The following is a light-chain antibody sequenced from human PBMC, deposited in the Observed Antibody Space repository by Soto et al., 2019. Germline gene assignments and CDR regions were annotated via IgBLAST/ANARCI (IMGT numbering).Light chain of an antibody. V-gene: IGKV1-5*01. CDR2: DAS. CDR1: QSISSW. Sequence: DIQMTQYPSILSASVGDRVTITCRASQSISSWLAWYQQKPGKAPKLLIYDASSLESGVPSRFSGSGSGTEFTLTISSLQPDDFATYYCQQYNSYWTFGQGTKVDIK. J-gene: IGKJ1*01. CDR3: QQYNSYWT.